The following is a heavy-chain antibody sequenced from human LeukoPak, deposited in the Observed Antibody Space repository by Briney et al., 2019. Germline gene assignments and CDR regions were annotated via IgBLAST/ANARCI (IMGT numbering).Heavy chain of an antibody. Sequence: GGSLRLSCAASGFTFSSYGMHWVRQAPGKGLEWVGVISYDGTNKYYADSVRRRFIMSTDNSKNKLYLQMNSLIAEDTAVYYCAKDPSTVRNGVFDIWGQGTLVSVSS. CDR2: ISYDGTNK. J-gene: IGHJ3*02. CDR1: GFTFSSYG. CDR3: AKDPSTVRNGVFDI. D-gene: IGHD4-17*01. V-gene: IGHV3-30*18.